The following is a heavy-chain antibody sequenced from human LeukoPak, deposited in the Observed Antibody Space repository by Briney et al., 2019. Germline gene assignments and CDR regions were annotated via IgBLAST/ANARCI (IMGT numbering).Heavy chain of an antibody. V-gene: IGHV3-23*01. D-gene: IGHD2-2*01. CDR2: ISGGGLGT. CDR1: EITFSSYV. Sequence: PGGSLRLSCATSEITFSSYVMSWVRQAPGKGLEWVSTISGGGLGTHYADSVKGRFTISRDNSENTLYLQMTSLRAEDTAVYYCAKDQGDRVGSSVSWGQGTLVTVSS. CDR3: AKDQGDRVGSSVS. J-gene: IGHJ4*02.